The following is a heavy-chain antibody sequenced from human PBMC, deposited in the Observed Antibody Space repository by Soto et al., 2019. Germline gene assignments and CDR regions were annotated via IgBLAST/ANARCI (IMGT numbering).Heavy chain of an antibody. CDR3: ARQLIVVARTPYGMDX. V-gene: IGHV5-10-1*01. J-gene: IGHJ6*02. CDR1: GYSFTSYW. Sequence: PGESLNISCKGSGYSFTSYWISWVRQMPGKGLEWMGRIDPSDSYTNYSPSFQGHVTISADKSISTAYLQWSSLKASDTAMYYCARQLIVVARTPYGMDXWGQGTTVTVS. D-gene: IGHD3-22*01. CDR2: IDPSDSYT.